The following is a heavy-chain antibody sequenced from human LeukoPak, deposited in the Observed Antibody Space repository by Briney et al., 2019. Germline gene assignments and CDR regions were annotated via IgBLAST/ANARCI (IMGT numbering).Heavy chain of an antibody. CDR2: IYSGGST. CDR1: GFTVSSNY. J-gene: IGHJ4*02. Sequence: GGSLRLSCAASGFTVSSNYMSWVRQAPGKGLEWVSVIYSGGSTYYADSVKGRFTISRDNSKNTLYLQMNSLRAEDTAVYYCAKDQRRQQLVPFDYWGQGTLVTVSS. V-gene: IGHV3-66*01. D-gene: IGHD6-13*01. CDR3: AKDQRRQQLVPFDY.